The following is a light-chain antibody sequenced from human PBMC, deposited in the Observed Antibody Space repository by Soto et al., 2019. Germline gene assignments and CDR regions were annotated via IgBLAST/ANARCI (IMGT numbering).Light chain of an antibody. CDR2: DAS. CDR1: QNIETY. V-gene: IGKV1-33*01. Sequence: DIQMTQSPSSLSASVGDSVIITCRASQNIETYLNWYQQKPGKAPKLLIYDASDLETGVPSRFSGSGSGTGFTFTISSLQPEDFATYYCQQYESLPLTFGQGTRLEIK. J-gene: IGKJ5*01. CDR3: QQYESLPLT.